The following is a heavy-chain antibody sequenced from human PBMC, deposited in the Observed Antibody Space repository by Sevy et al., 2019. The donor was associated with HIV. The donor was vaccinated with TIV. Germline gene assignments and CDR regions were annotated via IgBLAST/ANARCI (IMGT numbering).Heavy chain of an antibody. CDR3: ARAGGDCYSKNECWFVS. J-gene: IGHJ5*01. CDR2: ISSSSGTI. D-gene: IGHD2-21*01. CDR1: GFTFSAYS. Sequence: GGSLRLSCAASGFTFSAYSMNWVRQAPGKGLEWVSYISSSSGTIYYADSVKGQFTISRDNAKSSLYLQMNGLRAEDRTVYYCARAGGDCYSKNECWFVSWGQGTLVTVSS. V-gene: IGHV3-48*01.